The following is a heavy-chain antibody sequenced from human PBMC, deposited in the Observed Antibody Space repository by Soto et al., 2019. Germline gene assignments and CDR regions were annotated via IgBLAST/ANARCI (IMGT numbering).Heavy chain of an antibody. J-gene: IGHJ3*02. CDR1: GFTFSSYD. CDR3: AKLITMVRGVIMDAFDI. CDR2: ISYDGNNK. D-gene: IGHD3-10*01. V-gene: IGHV3-30*18. Sequence: QVQLVESGGGVVQPGRSLRLSCAASGFTFSSYDIHWVRQAPGKGLEWVALISYDGNNKYYADSVKGRFTISRDNSKNTLYLQMNSLRAEDTAVYHCAKLITMVRGVIMDAFDIWGQGTMVTVSS.